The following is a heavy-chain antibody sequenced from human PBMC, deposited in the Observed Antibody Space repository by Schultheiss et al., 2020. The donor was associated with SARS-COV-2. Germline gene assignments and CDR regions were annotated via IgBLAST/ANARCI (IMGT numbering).Heavy chain of an antibody. CDR2: IWYDGSNK. V-gene: IGHV3-33*08. CDR1: GFTFSSYA. J-gene: IGHJ6*02. CDR3: ARDKFGMDV. Sequence: GGSLRLSCAASGFTFSSYAMHWVRQAPGKGLEWVAVIWYDGSNKYYADYVKGRFTISRDNSKNTLYLTMNSLRAEDTAVYYCARDKFGMDVWGQGTTVTVSS.